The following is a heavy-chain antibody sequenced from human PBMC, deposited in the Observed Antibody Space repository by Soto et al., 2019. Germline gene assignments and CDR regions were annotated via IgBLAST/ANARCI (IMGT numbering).Heavy chain of an antibody. CDR1: GVSIRTIY. CDR3: AREARDTAAGLDV. Sequence: QVQLQESGPGLVEPSETLSLRCAVSGVSIRTIYWTWVRQPAGKGLAWIGRVHTTRSSNYNPSLEGRVTLSIDTPRNDFSLKLKSLTVADTAVNFCAREARDTAAGLDVWGQRAP. D-gene: IGHD5-18*01. J-gene: IGHJ6*02. V-gene: IGHV4-4*07. CDR2: VHTTRSS.